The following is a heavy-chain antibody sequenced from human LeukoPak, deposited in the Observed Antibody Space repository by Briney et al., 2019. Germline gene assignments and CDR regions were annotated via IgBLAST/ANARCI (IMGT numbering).Heavy chain of an antibody. CDR3: ARHSGSYLLTYGMDV. Sequence: SETLSLTCTVSGGSISSYYWSWIRQPPGKGLEWIGYIYYSGSTNYNPSLKSRVTISVDTSKNQFSLKLSSVTAADTAVYYCARHSGSYLLTYGMDVWGQGTTVTVSS. CDR2: IYYSGST. V-gene: IGHV4-59*08. D-gene: IGHD1-26*01. CDR1: GGSISSYY. J-gene: IGHJ6*02.